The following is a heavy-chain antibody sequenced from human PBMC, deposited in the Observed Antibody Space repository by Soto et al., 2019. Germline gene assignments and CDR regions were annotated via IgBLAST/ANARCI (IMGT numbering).Heavy chain of an antibody. D-gene: IGHD1-1*01. V-gene: IGHV1-18*01. CDR2: ISAYNGNT. J-gene: IGHJ3*02. CDR1: GYTFTSYG. Sequence: ASVKVSCKASGYTFTSYGISWVRQAPGQGLEWMGWISAYNGNTNYAQKLQGRVTMTTDTSTSTAYMELRSLRSDDTAVYYCARQRTTDPTDAFDIWGQGTMVTVSS. CDR3: ARQRTTDPTDAFDI.